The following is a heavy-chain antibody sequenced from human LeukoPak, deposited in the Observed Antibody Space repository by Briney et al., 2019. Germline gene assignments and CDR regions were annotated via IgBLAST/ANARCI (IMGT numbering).Heavy chain of an antibody. J-gene: IGHJ5*02. D-gene: IGHD5/OR15-5a*01. CDR2: INQDASET. Sequence: PGGSLRLSCAASGFTFSRYEVNWVRQAPGKGLEWVASINQDASETQYADSVQGRFTISRDNAKNSLYVQMNSLRVEDTAIYYCCVYKAANWFDPWGQGTLVTVSS. V-gene: IGHV3-7*01. CDR3: CVYKAANWFDP. CDR1: GFTFSRYE.